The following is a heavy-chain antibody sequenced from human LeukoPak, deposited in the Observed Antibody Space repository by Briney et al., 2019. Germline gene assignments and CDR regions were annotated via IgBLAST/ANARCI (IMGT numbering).Heavy chain of an antibody. V-gene: IGHV3-11*04. CDR3: AAAPQTHRYLGY. J-gene: IGHJ4*02. Sequence: GGSLRLSCAASGFTFSDYFMSWIRQAPGKGLEWVSYISSSGSTIYYADSVKGRFTISRDNAKDSLYLRMNSLRSEDTAVYYCAAAPQTHRYLGYWGQGTLVTVSS. D-gene: IGHD3-16*02. CDR2: ISSSGSTI. CDR1: GFTFSDYF.